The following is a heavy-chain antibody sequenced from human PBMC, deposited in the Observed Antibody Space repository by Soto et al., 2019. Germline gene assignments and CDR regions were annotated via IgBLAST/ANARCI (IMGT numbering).Heavy chain of an antibody. CDR1: GYSFTSYW. J-gene: IGHJ5*02. V-gene: IGHV5-51*01. D-gene: IGHD6-19*01. CDR2: IYPGDSDT. Sequence: GESLKISCKGSGYSFTSYWIGWVRQMPGKGLEWMGIIYPGDSDTRYSPSFQGQVTISADKSISTAYLQWSSLKASDTARYYCARRGDSSGNWFDPWGQGTLVTVSS. CDR3: ARRGDSSGNWFDP.